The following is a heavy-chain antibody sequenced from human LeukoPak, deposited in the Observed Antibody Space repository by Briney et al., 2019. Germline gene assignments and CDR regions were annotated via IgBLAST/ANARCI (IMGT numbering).Heavy chain of an antibody. CDR3: ARALGGYGSGRFYYYYYGMDV. CDR2: IGTAGDT. CDR1: GFTFSSYD. V-gene: IGHV3-13*01. D-gene: IGHD3-10*01. J-gene: IGHJ6*02. Sequence: GGSLRLSCAASGFTFSSYDMHWVRQATGKGLEWVSAIGTAGDTYYPGSVKGRFTISRENAKNSLYLQMNSLRAGDTAVYYCARALGGYGSGRFYYYYYGMDVWGQGARSPSH.